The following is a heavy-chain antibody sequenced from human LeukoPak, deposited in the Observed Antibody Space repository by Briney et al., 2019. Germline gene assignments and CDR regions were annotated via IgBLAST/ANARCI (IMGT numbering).Heavy chain of an antibody. CDR3: VRARVDY. J-gene: IGHJ4*02. Sequence: QAGGSLRLPCAASGFSFSDHWMTWVRQAPGKGLEWVANIKQDGSEKYYEDSVKGRFTISRDNAKNSLYLQMNSLRAEDSAVYYCVRARVDYWGQGTRVTVS. V-gene: IGHV3-7*04. CDR2: IKQDGSEK. CDR1: GFSFSDHW.